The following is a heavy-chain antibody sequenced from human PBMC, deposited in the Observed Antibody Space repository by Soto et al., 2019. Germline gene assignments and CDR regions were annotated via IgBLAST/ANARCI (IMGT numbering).Heavy chain of an antibody. Sequence: PSETLSLTCAVYGGSFSGYYWSWIRQPPGEGLEWIGEINHSGSTNYNPSLKSRVTISVDTSKNQFSLKLSSVTAVDTAVYYCARGGRDYGYYYGMDVWGQGTTVTVSS. CDR3: ARGGRDYGYYYGMDV. D-gene: IGHD3-10*01. CDR2: INHSGST. V-gene: IGHV4-34*01. J-gene: IGHJ6*02. CDR1: GGSFSGYY.